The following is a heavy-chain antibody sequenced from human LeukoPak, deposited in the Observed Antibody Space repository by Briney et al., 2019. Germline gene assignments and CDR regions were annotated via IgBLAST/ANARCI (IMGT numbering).Heavy chain of an antibody. V-gene: IGHV1-69*08. Sequence: SVKVSCKASGGTFSSYTISWVRQAPGQGLEWMGRIIPILGTANYAQKFQGRVTITADKSTSTAYMELSSLRSEDTAVYYCARDLQDDSSGYYPYYFDYWGQGTLVTVSS. CDR1: GGTFSSYT. D-gene: IGHD3-22*01. J-gene: IGHJ4*02. CDR3: ARDLQDDSSGYYPYYFDY. CDR2: IIPILGTA.